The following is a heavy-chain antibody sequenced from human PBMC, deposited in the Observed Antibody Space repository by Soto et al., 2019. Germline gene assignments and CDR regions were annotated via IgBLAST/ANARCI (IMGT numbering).Heavy chain of an antibody. V-gene: IGHV1-18*01. J-gene: IGHJ5*02. Sequence: QVQLVQSVAEVKKPGASVKGSCKASCYTFTSYGITWVRQDPGQGLEWMGWISAYNGITNYAEKLQGRVNRTTDTHTSTAYMELRSLRSDDPAVYYFARKRAVAGRPHHPWGQGTLVTVSS. D-gene: IGHD6-19*01. CDR3: ARKRAVAGRPHHP. CDR2: ISAYNGIT. CDR1: CYTFTSYG.